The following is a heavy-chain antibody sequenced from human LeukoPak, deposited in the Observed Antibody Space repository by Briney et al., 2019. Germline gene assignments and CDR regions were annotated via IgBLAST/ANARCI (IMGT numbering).Heavy chain of an antibody. J-gene: IGHJ5*02. CDR3: ARDLQTHDSSGYP. Sequence: ASVKVSCKASGGTFSSYAISWVRQAPGQGLEWMGGIIPIFGTANYAQKFQGRVTITADESTSTAYMELSSLRSEDTAVYYCARDLQTHDSSGYPWGQGTLVTVSS. CDR2: IIPIFGTA. V-gene: IGHV1-69*13. CDR1: GGTFSSYA. D-gene: IGHD3-22*01.